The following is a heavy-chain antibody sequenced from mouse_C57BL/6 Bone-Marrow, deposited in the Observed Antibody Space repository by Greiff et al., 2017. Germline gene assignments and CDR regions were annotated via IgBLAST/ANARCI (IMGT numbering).Heavy chain of an antibody. CDR1: GFNIKDDY. D-gene: IGHD3-3*01. CDR3: TTSLLGVDY. Sequence: EVQRVESGAELVRPGASVKLSCTASGFNIKDDYMHWVKQRPEQGLEWIGWIDPENGDTEYASKFQGKATITADTSSNTAYLQLSSLTSEDTAVYYCTTSLLGVDYWGQGTSVTVSS. V-gene: IGHV14-4*01. J-gene: IGHJ4*01. CDR2: IDPENGDT.